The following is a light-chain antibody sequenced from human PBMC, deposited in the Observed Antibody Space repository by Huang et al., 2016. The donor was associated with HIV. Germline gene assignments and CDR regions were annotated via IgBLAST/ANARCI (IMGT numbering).Light chain of an antibody. CDR2: GTS. V-gene: IGKV3-20*01. CDR1: QSVSSTY. J-gene: IGKJ4*01. Sequence: EIVLTQSPGTLSLSPGERATLSCRASQSVSSTYLTWYQQKPGQAPRLLIYGTSNMATGIPDRFSGGGSGTDFTLTISSLQPADFAVYYCQQYDGSLTFGGGTKVEIK. CDR3: QQYDGSLT.